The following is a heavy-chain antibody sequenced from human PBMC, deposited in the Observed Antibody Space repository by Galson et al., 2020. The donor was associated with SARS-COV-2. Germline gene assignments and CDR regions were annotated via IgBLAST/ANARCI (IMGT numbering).Heavy chain of an antibody. D-gene: IGHD1-1*01. V-gene: IGHV5-51*01. J-gene: IGHJ4*02. CDR2: IYPGDSDT. CDR1: GYSFSSYW. Sequence: HGESLKISCKGSGYSFSSYWIGWVRQMPGKGLEWMGIIYPGDSDTRYSPSFQGQVTISADKSISTAYLQWSSLKASDTAMYYCARNQPQFSNSVSCADYWGQGTLVTVSS. CDR3: ARNQPQFSNSVSCADY.